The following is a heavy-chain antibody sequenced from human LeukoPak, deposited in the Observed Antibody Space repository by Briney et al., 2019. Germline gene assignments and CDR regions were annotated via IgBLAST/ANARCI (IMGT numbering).Heavy chain of an antibody. CDR1: GFTFSNYA. CDR2: ISGSGDST. J-gene: IGHJ5*02. CDR3: AFHLAAAGNNWFDP. D-gene: IGHD6-13*01. V-gene: IGHV3-23*01. Sequence: GGSLRLSCAASGFTFSNYAMSWVRQAPGKGLEWVSAISGSGDSTYYADSVKGRFTISRDNSKNTLYLQMNSLRAEDTAVYYCAFHLAAAGNNWFDPWGQGTLVTVSS.